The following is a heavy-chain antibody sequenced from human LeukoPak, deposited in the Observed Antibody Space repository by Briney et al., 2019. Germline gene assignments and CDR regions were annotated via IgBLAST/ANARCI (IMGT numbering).Heavy chain of an antibody. CDR1: GFSLSNSRMG. V-gene: IGHV2-26*01. Sequence: SGPVLVKPTETLTLTCTVSGFSLSNSRMGVSWNHQPPGKALEWLAHIFSNDEKSYSTSLKSRLTISKDTSKSQVVLTMTNMDPADTATYYCSRIRGGPYYYDSRNYYYDAFDTWGQGTMVTVSS. CDR3: SRIRGGPYYYDSRNYYYDAFDT. CDR2: IFSNDEK. J-gene: IGHJ3*02. D-gene: IGHD3-22*01.